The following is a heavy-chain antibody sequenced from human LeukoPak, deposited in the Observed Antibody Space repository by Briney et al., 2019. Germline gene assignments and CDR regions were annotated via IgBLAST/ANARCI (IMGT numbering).Heavy chain of an antibody. CDR1: RFTFRNYG. CDR2: ISFDGSNE. Sequence: GGSLRLSCAASRFTFRNYGMHWVRQAPGKGLEWVAVISFDGSNEYYADSVKGRFTISRDNSRSTLYLQMNGLRDEDTGVYYCAKGFRTGVGPYVGYHYYMDVWGKGATVTVSS. CDR3: AKGFRTGVGPYVGYHYYMDV. D-gene: IGHD1-26*01. J-gene: IGHJ6*03. V-gene: IGHV3-30*18.